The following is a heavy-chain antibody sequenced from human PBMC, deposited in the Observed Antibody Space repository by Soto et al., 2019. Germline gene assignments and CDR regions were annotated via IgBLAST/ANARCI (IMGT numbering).Heavy chain of an antibody. V-gene: IGHV5-51*01. D-gene: IGHD6-6*01. J-gene: IGHJ6*02. CDR1: GFSLNTYW. CDR3: ARQGRPYSGSGYYYGMAV. Sequence: GESLKISCNASGFSLNTYWIGWVRQKPGKGLEWMGSIFPGDSDTRYSPSFQGQVIISADRSISTAYLQWRSLKASDTAIYYCARQGRPYSGSGYYYGMAVWGQGTRVSVSS. CDR2: IFPGDSDT.